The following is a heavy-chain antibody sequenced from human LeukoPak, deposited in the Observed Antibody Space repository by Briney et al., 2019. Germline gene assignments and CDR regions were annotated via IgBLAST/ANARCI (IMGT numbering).Heavy chain of an antibody. CDR2: MSSGGIYE. D-gene: IGHD3-10*01. V-gene: IGHV3-30*01. Sequence: GRSLRLSCAASGFTFSSYTMHWVRQAPSKGLEWVSFMSSGGIYEYYADSVKGRFTISRDTSKITLYLQLNSLRVEDTAVYYCARDSTYYYASGSSGPHYFDNWGQGTLVTVSS. CDR3: ARDSTYYYASGSSGPHYFDN. J-gene: IGHJ4*02. CDR1: GFTFSSYT.